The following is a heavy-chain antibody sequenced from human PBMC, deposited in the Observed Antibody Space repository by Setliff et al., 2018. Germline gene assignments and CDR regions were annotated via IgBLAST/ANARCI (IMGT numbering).Heavy chain of an antibody. D-gene: IGHD2-15*01. CDR2: IKEDGSEK. Sequence: LRLSCAASRFTFSNYWMSWVRQAPGKGLEWVANIKEDGSEKYYVDSVKGRFTISRDNAKNSLDLQMNILEVEDTAVYYCVRDRWKVVVNRGDDAFDLWGQGTMVTVSS. CDR3: VRDRWKVVVNRGDDAFDL. CDR1: RFTFSNYW. V-gene: IGHV3-7*01. J-gene: IGHJ3*01.